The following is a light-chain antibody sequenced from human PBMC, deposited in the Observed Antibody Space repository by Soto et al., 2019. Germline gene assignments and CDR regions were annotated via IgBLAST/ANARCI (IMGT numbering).Light chain of an antibody. Sequence: QLVLTQSPSASASLGASVKLTCTLSSGHSSYAIAWHQQQPEKGPRYLMKLKNDGSHSKGDGIPDRFSGSSSGAERYLTISSLQSEDEADYYCQTWGTGPFVFGTGTKLTVL. J-gene: IGLJ1*01. CDR2: LKNDGSH. CDR1: SGHSSYA. V-gene: IGLV4-69*01. CDR3: QTWGTGPFV.